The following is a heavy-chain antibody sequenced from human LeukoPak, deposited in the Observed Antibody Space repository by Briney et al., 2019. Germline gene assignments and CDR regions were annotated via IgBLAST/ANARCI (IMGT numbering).Heavy chain of an antibody. CDR1: GFTFSNYW. CDR3: ARSYRGPSAFDI. CDR2: INQDGSEK. J-gene: IGHJ3*02. D-gene: IGHD3-10*01. Sequence: GGSLRLSCAASGFTFSNYWMSWVRQAPGKGLEWVANINQDGSEKHYVDSVKGRFTISRDNAQNSLSLQINSLRAEDAAVYYCARSYRGPSAFDIWGQGTMVSVSS. V-gene: IGHV3-7*01.